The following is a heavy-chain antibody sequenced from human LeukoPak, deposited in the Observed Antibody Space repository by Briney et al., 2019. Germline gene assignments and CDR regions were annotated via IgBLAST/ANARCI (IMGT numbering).Heavy chain of an antibody. V-gene: IGHV3-33*01. CDR2: IWYDGSKK. CDR1: GFTFITYG. Sequence: PGGALRLSCAASGFTFITYGMHWVRQAPGKGLEGVAVIWYDGSKKYYADSVKGRFTISRDNSKNTLYLQMNSLRAEDTALYYCAREDSSGYYYSDDYYGMDVWGQGATVTVSS. J-gene: IGHJ6*02. CDR3: AREDSSGYYYSDDYYGMDV. D-gene: IGHD3-22*01.